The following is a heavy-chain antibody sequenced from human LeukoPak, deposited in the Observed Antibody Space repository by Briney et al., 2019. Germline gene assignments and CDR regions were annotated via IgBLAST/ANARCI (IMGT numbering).Heavy chain of an antibody. CDR1: GYTFTSYG. J-gene: IGHJ6*04. CDR3: ARDSVKYFGSGTPYFYYYGMDV. V-gene: IGHV1-18*01. D-gene: IGHD3-10*01. Sequence: ASVMVSCKASGYTFTSYGISWARQAPGQGLEWMGWVSGYNGKTDYVQKLQGRVIMTTVTSTTTAYMELGSLRYDDTAVYYCARDSVKYFGSGTPYFYYYGMDVWGEGTTVTVSS. CDR2: VSGYNGKT.